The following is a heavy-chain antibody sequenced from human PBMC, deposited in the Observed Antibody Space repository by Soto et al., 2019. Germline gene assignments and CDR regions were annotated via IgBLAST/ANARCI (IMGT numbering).Heavy chain of an antibody. J-gene: IGHJ6*02. V-gene: IGHV4-31*03. CDR1: GGSISSGGYY. CDR3: ARGGYYFYYGMDV. Sequence: QVQLQESGPGLVKPSQTLSLTCTVSGGSISSGGYYWSWIRQHPGKGLEWIGYIDYSGSTYYNPSLKSRVTISVDTAKNQFSLNLSSVTAADTAVYYCARGGYYFYYGMDVWGQGTTVTVSS. CDR2: IDYSGST.